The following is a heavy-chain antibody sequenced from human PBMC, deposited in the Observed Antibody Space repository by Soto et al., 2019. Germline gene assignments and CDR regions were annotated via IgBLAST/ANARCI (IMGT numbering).Heavy chain of an antibody. V-gene: IGHV3-23*01. J-gene: IGHJ3*02. Sequence: PGGSLRLSCAVSGFTFRSYAMSWVRQAPGKGPEWVSVISAGGSNTYYAESVKGRFTISRDNSKNTLYLQMNSLRDEDTAVYYCAKKGPPRDAFDIWGRGTMVTVSS. CDR3: AKKGPPRDAFDI. CDR1: GFTFRSYA. CDR2: ISAGGSNT.